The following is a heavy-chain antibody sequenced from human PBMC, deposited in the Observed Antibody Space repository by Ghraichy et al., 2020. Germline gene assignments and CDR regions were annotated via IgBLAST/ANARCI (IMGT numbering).Heavy chain of an antibody. J-gene: IGHJ2*01. CDR2: ISLNSGSI. V-gene: IGHV3-9*01. D-gene: IGHD7-27*01. CDR3: AKGKGGNWGLPHWYFDL. Sequence: GGSLRLSCAASGFTFDDYAMHWVRQAPGKGMEWVSGISLNSGSIGYADSVKGRFTIPRDNAKNSLYLQMNSLRAEDTAVYYCAKGKGGNWGLPHWYFDLWGRGTLVTVSS. CDR1: GFTFDDYA.